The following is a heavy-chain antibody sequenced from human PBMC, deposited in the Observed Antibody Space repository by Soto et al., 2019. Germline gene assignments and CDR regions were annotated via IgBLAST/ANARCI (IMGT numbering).Heavy chain of an antibody. CDR1: GYTFTSYG. Sequence: ASVKVSCKASGYTFTSYGISCVRRAPGQVLEWMGWISAYNGNTNYAQKLQGRVTMTTDTSTSTAYMELRSLRSDDTAVYYCARGGGKNYYYGMDVWGQGTTVTVSS. V-gene: IGHV1-18*04. J-gene: IGHJ6*02. D-gene: IGHD1-26*01. CDR3: ARGGGKNYYYGMDV. CDR2: ISAYNGNT.